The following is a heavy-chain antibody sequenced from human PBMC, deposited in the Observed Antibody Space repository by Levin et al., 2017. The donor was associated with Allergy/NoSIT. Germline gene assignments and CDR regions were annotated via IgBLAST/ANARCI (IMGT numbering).Heavy chain of an antibody. Sequence: WASVKVSCKASGYTFTSYGISWVRQAPGQGLEWMGWISAYNGNTNYAQKLQGRVTMTTDTSTSTAYMELRSLRSDDTAVYYCARDPKIPVGYCSGGSCYSRGRAFDIWGQGTMVTVSS. J-gene: IGHJ3*02. CDR1: GYTFTSYG. CDR2: ISAYNGNT. CDR3: ARDPKIPVGYCSGGSCYSRGRAFDI. D-gene: IGHD2-15*01. V-gene: IGHV1-18*01.